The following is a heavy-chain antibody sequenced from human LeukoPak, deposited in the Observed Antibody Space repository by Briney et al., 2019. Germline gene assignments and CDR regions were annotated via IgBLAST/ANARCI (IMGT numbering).Heavy chain of an antibody. Sequence: GGSLRLSCAASGFTISAYSLNWVRQAPGKGLEWVSYISSTSSTIYYADSVKGRFTISRDNAKNSLYLQMNSLRAEDTAVYYCAVGSGTYSFDCWGQGTLVTVSS. CDR1: GFTISAYS. CDR3: AVGSGTYSFDC. CDR2: ISSTSSTI. D-gene: IGHD1-26*01. J-gene: IGHJ4*02. V-gene: IGHV3-48*01.